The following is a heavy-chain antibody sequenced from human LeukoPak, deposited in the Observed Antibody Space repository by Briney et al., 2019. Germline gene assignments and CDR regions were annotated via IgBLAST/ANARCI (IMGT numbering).Heavy chain of an antibody. V-gene: IGHV4-4*07. D-gene: IGHD6-19*01. J-gene: IGHJ3*02. Sequence: SETLSLTCTVSGGSISSYYWSWIRQPAGKGLEWIGRIYTSGSTNYNPSLKSRVTISVDTSKNQFSLKLSSVTAADTAVYYCARGRAGSGWYYAFDIWGQGTMVTVSS. CDR3: ARGRAGSGWYYAFDI. CDR2: IYTSGST. CDR1: GGSISSYY.